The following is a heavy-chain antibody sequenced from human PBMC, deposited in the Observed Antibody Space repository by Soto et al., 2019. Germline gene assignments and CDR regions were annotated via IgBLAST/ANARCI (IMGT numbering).Heavy chain of an antibody. CDR3: ARDGHDFWSGYSGEFNWFDP. J-gene: IGHJ5*02. CDR2: ISYDGSNK. Sequence: ESGGGVVQPGRSLRLSCAASGFTFSSYAMHWVRQAPGKGLEWVAVISYDGSNKYYADSVKGRFTISRDNSKNTLYLQMNSLRAEDTAVYYCARDGHDFWSGYSGEFNWFDPWGQGTLVTVSS. V-gene: IGHV3-30-3*01. CDR1: GFTFSSYA. D-gene: IGHD3-3*01.